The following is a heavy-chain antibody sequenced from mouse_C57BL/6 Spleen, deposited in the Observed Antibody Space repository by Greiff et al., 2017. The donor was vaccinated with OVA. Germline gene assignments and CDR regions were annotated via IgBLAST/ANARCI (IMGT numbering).Heavy chain of an antibody. V-gene: IGHV1-81*01. CDR3: ASTLITTVVDY. CDR2: IYPRSGNT. J-gene: IGHJ2*01. CDR1: TSSG. Sequence: QVQLQQSGAELARPGASVKLSFTSSGISCVKQRTGQGLEWIGEIYPRSGNTYYNEKFNGKATLTADKSSSTAYMELLSLTSEDSAVYFCASTLITTVVDYWGQGTTLTVSS. D-gene: IGHD1-1*01.